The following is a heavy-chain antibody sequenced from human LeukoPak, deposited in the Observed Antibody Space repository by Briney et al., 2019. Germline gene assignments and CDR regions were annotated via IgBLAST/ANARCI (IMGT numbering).Heavy chain of an antibody. CDR2: ISKDGSNK. CDR1: GFTFSSYP. J-gene: IGHJ4*02. D-gene: IGHD5-24*01. Sequence: GRSLRLSCEASGFTFSSYPMHWVRQAPGKGLEWVAAISKDGSNKYYADSVRGRYTISRDTSKNTLYLEMNSLSGEDTAVYYCAKRGRDERPYFCDYWAQETLVSVSS. V-gene: IGHV3-30*18. CDR3: AKRGRDERPYFCDY.